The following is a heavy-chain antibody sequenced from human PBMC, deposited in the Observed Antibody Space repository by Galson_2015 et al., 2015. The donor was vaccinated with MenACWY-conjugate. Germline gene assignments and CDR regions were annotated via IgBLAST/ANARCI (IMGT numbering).Heavy chain of an antibody. J-gene: IGHJ4*02. CDR2: INSDGSST. Sequence: SLRLSCAASGFTFSSYWMHWVRQAPGKGLVWVSRINSDGSSTSYADSVKGRFTISRDNAKNTLYLQMNSLRAEDTAVYYCARFFVGGYDYFYWGQGTLVTVSS. CDR3: ARFFVGGYDYFY. D-gene: IGHD5-12*01. CDR1: GFTFSSYW. V-gene: IGHV3-74*01.